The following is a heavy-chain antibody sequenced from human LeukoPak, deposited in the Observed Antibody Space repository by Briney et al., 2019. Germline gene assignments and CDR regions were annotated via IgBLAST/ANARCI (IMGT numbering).Heavy chain of an antibody. CDR1: GGSISSSSYH. CDR3: ARPAVTGTSPDWYFDL. J-gene: IGHJ2*01. D-gene: IGHD6-19*01. CDR2: IYYSGST. Sequence: PSETLSLTCTVSGGSISSSSYHWGWIRQPPGKGLEWIGSIYYSGSTYYNPSLKSRVTISVDRSKNQFSLRLSSVTAADTAVYYCARPAVTGTSPDWYFDLWGRGTLVAVSS. V-gene: IGHV4-39*01.